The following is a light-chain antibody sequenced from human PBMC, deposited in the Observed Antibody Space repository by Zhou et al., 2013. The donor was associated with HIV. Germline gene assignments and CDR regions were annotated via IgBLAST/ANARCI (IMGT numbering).Light chain of an antibody. CDR2: DAS. Sequence: EIVLTQSPATLSLSPGERATLSCRASQNVAYHLAWYQQKPGQAPRLLIYDASRRPTGIPVRFSGSGSGTEFTLTISSMQSEDFAVYYCQQYNNWPPWTFGQGTKVEIK. V-gene: IGKV3D-15*01. CDR1: QNVAYH. J-gene: IGKJ1*01. CDR3: QQYNNWPPWT.